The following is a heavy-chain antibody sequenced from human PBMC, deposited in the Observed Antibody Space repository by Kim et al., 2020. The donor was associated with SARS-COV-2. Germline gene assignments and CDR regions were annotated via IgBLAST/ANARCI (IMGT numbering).Heavy chain of an antibody. D-gene: IGHD6-19*01. Sequence: DAVKGRFTISSDNSKNTLYLQMNSLRAEHTAVYYCAKVHPYSSGYNFDYWGQGTLVTVSS. V-gene: IGHV3-23*01. CDR3: AKVHPYSSGYNFDY. J-gene: IGHJ4*02.